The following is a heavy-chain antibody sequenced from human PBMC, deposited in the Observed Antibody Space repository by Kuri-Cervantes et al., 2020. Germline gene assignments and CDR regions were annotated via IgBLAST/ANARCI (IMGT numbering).Heavy chain of an antibody. V-gene: IGHV5-51*03. J-gene: IGHJ5*02. CDR1: GYSFTSYW. Sequence: GKSLKISCKGSGYSFTSYWIGWVRQMPGKGLEWMGIIYPGDSDTRYSPSFQGQVTISADKSISTAYLQWSSLKASDTAMYYCARRSSGYEGGDWFDPWGQGTLVTVSS. D-gene: IGHD5-12*01. CDR3: ARRSSGYEGGDWFDP. CDR2: IYPGDSDT.